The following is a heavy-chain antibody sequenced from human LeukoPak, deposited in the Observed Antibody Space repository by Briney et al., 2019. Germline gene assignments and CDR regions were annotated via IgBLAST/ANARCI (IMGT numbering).Heavy chain of an antibody. D-gene: IGHD2-2*01. CDR3: AREVVPAALYWFDP. CDR2: ISAYNGNT. Sequence: ASVKVSCKASGYTFTSYGISWVRQAAGQGLEWMGRISAYNGNTNYAQKLQGRVTMTTDTSTSTAYMELRSLRSDDTAVYYCAREVVPAALYWFDPWGQGTLVTVSS. J-gene: IGHJ5*02. V-gene: IGHV1-18*01. CDR1: GYTFTSYG.